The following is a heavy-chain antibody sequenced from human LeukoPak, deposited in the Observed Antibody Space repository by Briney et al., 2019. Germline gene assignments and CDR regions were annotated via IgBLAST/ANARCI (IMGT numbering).Heavy chain of an antibody. CDR1: GFTFSSYS. V-gene: IGHV3-21*01. CDR3: ARGAYYYGSGSYFPFRKASGLDY. Sequence: GGSLRLSCATSGFTFSSYSMNWVRQAPGKGLEWVSSISSSSSYIYYADSVKGRFTISRDNAKNSLYLQMNSLRAEDTAVYYCARGAYYYGSGSYFPFRKASGLDYWGQGTLVTVSS. J-gene: IGHJ4*02. D-gene: IGHD3-10*01. CDR2: ISSSSSYI.